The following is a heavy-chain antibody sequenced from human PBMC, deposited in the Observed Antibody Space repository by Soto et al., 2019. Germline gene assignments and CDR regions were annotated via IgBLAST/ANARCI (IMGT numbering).Heavy chain of an antibody. CDR3: ARGLPAAGTDWFDP. Sequence: PSETLSLTCSVSGGSISNYGWSWIRQPPEKRLGWIGRVSSTERTFTYPCLKSRVTISVDTSKNKISLTLISPTAADTAVYYCARGLPAAGTDWFDPWGQGTLVTVSS. V-gene: IGHV4-4*07. D-gene: IGHD6-13*01. J-gene: IGHJ5*02. CDR1: GGSISNYG. CDR2: VSSTERT.